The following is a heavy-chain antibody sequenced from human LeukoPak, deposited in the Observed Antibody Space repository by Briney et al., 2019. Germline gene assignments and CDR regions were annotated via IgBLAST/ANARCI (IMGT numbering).Heavy chain of an antibody. CDR3: AKDFWSGYYDY. CDR1: GFTFDDYA. Sequence: PGGSLRLSCAASGFTFDDYAMHWVRQAPGKGLEWVSAISGSGGSTYYADSVKGRFTISRDNSKNTLYLQMNSLRAEDTAVYYCAKDFWSGYYDYWGQGTLVTVSS. CDR2: ISGSGGST. V-gene: IGHV3-23*01. D-gene: IGHD3-3*01. J-gene: IGHJ4*02.